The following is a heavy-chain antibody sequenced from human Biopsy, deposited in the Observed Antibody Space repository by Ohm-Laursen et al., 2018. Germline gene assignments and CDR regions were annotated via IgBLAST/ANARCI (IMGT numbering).Heavy chain of an antibody. J-gene: IGHJ4*02. V-gene: IGHV4-61*01. D-gene: IGHD6-19*01. Sequence: SDTLSLTCAVSGDSVRSGSFYWTWIRQPPGQGLEYIGYIYDRGSTANYNPSLESRVTMSVDMPKNQFSLKLSSVTAADTAIYYCARGMRSSGWPYFDSWGQGTLVTVSS. CDR2: IYDRGST. CDR3: ARGMRSSGWPYFDS. CDR1: GDSVRSGSFY.